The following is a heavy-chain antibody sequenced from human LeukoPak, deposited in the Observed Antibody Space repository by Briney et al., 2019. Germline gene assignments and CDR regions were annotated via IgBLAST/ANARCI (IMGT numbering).Heavy chain of an antibody. J-gene: IGHJ4*02. CDR2: IRNKANSYTT. CDR1: GFTFSDHY. V-gene: IGHV3-72*01. D-gene: IGHD5-12*01. CDR3: TRASISSTPYYFDY. Sequence: GGSLRLSCAASGFTFSDHYMDWVRQAPGKGLEWVCRIRNKANSYTTEYAASVKGRFTVSRDDSKNSLFLQMLSLKTEDTAMYYCTRASISSTPYYFDYWGQGALVTVS.